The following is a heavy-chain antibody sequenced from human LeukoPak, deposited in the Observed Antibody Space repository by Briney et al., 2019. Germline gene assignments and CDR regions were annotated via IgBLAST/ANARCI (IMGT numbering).Heavy chain of an antibody. D-gene: IGHD1/OR15-1a*01. Sequence: PGRSLRLSCAASGFTFDDYAMHWVRQAPGKGLEWVSGISWNSGSIGYADSVKGRFTISRDNSKNTLYLQMNSLRAEDTAVYYCAKGFPQLEQRGDAFDIWGQGTMVTVSS. CDR3: AKGFPQLEQRGDAFDI. CDR2: ISWNSGSI. J-gene: IGHJ3*02. V-gene: IGHV3-9*01. CDR1: GFTFDDYA.